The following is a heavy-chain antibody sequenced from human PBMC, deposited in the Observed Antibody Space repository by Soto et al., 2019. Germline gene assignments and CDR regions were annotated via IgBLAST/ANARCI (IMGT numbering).Heavy chain of an antibody. CDR1: GFTFSSYA. CDR3: AKQKYYYDSSGYLYYFDY. J-gene: IGHJ4*02. D-gene: IGHD3-22*01. V-gene: IGHV3-23*01. Sequence: AVGSLRLSCAASGFTFSSYAMSWVHQAPGEGLEWVSAISSSGGSTYYADSVKGRFTISRDNSKNTLYLQMNSLRAEDTAVYYCAKQKYYYDSSGYLYYFDYWGQGTQVTVSS. CDR2: ISSSGGST.